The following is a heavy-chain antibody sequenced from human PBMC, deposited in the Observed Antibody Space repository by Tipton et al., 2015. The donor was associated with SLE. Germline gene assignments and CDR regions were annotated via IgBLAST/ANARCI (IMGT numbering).Heavy chain of an antibody. V-gene: IGHV5-51*03. CDR3: ARLMYLGYCSPTTCQGMGDY. CDR1: GYKLPDYW. J-gene: IGHJ4*02. D-gene: IGHD2-2*01. Sequence: VQLVQSGPEVKKPGESLRISCKGSGYKLPDYWIGWVRQMPGKGLEWMGIIYPDDSDTRYSPPFQGQVTMSVDKSINTAYLQWSSLKASDTAMYYCARLMYLGYCSPTTCQGMGDYWGQGTLVTVSS. CDR2: IYPDDSDT.